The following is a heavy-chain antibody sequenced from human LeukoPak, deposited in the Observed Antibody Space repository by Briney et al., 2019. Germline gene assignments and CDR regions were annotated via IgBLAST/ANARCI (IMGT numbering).Heavy chain of an antibody. CDR2: ISAYNGNT. CDR3: ARVNGGRSDY. Sequence: ASVKVSCKASGYTFTSYGISWVRQAPGQGREGMGWISAYNGNTNYAQKLQGRVTMTTDTSTSTTYMELRSLRSDDTAVYYCARVNGGRSDYWGQGTLVTVSS. V-gene: IGHV1-18*01. CDR1: GYTFTSYG. D-gene: IGHD1-26*01. J-gene: IGHJ4*02.